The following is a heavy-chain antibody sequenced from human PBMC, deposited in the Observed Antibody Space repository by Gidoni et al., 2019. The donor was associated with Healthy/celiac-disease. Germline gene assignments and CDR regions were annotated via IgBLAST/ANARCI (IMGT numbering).Heavy chain of an antibody. CDR3: ARHILIGEGSYSLPDAFDI. CDR2: IYYSGST. Sequence: QLQLQESGPGLVKPSETLSLTCTVSGGSISSSSYYWGWIRQPPGKGLEWIGSIYYSGSTYYNPSLKSRVTISVDTSKNQFSLKLSSVTAADTAVYYCARHILIGEGSYSLPDAFDIWGQGTMVTVSS. CDR1: GGSISSSSYY. J-gene: IGHJ3*02. V-gene: IGHV4-39*01. D-gene: IGHD1-26*01.